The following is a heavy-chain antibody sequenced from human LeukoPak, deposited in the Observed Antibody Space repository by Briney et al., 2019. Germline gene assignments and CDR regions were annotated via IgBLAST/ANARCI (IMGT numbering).Heavy chain of an antibody. J-gene: IGHJ5*02. CDR3: ARLRWLGNWFDP. V-gene: IGHV4-39*01. D-gene: IGHD4-23*01. Sequence: PSETLSLTCTVSGGSISSSSYYWGWIRQPPGKGLEWIGSIYYSGSTYYNPSLKSRVTISVDTSKNQFSLKLSSVTAADTAVYYCARLRWLGNWFDPWGQGTLLTVSS. CDR2: IYYSGST. CDR1: GGSISSSSYY.